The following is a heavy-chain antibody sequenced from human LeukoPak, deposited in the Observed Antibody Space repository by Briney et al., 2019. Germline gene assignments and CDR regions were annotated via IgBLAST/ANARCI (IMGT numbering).Heavy chain of an antibody. V-gene: IGHV4-61*01. CDR3: ARVPVVAATPDFDS. J-gene: IGHJ4*02. Sequence: SETLSLTCTVSGGSVGSGSYYWSWIRQPPGKGLEWIGYIYSSGSTNYNPSLKSRVTISVDTSKNQFSLKLISVTAADTAVYYCARVPVVAATPDFDSWGQGTLVTVSS. CDR2: IYSSGST. CDR1: GGSVGSGSYY. D-gene: IGHD2-15*01.